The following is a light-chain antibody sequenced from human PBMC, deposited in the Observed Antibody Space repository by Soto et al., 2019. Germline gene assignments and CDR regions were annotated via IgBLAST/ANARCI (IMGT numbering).Light chain of an antibody. CDR2: AAS. Sequence: DIQMTQSPSSLSASVGDRVIITCRASQGNANYLAWYQQRPGKVHKLLIYAASTLQSWLSSQISGSGSGTDFTLTISSLQHEDVATYYCQKYNSALKWTFGQGTKVDI. V-gene: IGKV1-27*01. CDR1: QGNANY. CDR3: QKYNSALKWT. J-gene: IGKJ1*01.